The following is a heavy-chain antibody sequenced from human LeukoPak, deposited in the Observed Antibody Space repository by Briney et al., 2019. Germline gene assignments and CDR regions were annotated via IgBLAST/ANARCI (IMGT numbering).Heavy chain of an antibody. Sequence: GGSLRLSCAASGFTFSDYWMTWVRQAPGKGLEWVANIKQDGSDKYYVDSVKGRFTFSRDNAKNSLYLQMNSLRAEDTAVYYCARDGIYGPDYMDVWGKGTTVTVSS. CDR2: IKQDGSDK. D-gene: IGHD2/OR15-2a*01. CDR3: ARDGIYGPDYMDV. CDR1: GFTFSDYW. J-gene: IGHJ6*03. V-gene: IGHV3-7*01.